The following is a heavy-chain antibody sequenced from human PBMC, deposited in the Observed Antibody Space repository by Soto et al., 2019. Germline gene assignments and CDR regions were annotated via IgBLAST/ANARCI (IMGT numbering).Heavy chain of an antibody. CDR2: IIPIFGTA. V-gene: IGHV1-69*01. CDR3: ATWVSDYYDSSGLRGWFDP. D-gene: IGHD3-22*01. J-gene: IGHJ5*02. Sequence: QVQLVQSGAEVKKPGSSVKVSCKASGGTFSSYAISWVRQAPGQGLEWMGVIIPIFGTANYEQKFQGRVKITADESTRTAYMELSSLRSEDTAVYYCATWVSDYYDSSGLRGWFDPWGQATLVTVSS. CDR1: GGTFSSYA.